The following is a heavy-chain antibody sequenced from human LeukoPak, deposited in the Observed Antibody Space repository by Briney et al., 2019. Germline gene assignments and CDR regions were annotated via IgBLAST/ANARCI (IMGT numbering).Heavy chain of an antibody. CDR2: ISGSGGST. D-gene: IGHD6-6*01. Sequence: GGSLRLSCAASGFTFSSYAMSWVRQAPGKGLEWVSAISGSGGSTYYADSVKGRFTISRDNSKNTLYLQMNSLRAEDTAVYYCAKEGAIAARRGYYFDYWGQGTLVTVSS. V-gene: IGHV3-23*01. J-gene: IGHJ4*02. CDR3: AKEGAIAARRGYYFDY. CDR1: GFTFSSYA.